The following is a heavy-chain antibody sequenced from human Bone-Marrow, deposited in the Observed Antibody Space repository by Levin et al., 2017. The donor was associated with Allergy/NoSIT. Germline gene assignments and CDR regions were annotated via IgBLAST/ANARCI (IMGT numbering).Heavy chain of an antibody. Sequence: SQTLSLTCSVSRGAITSHYWTWIRQPPGKGLEWIGYIYHSGTTNYNPSLKGRVTMSVDTPKNQFSLKLNSVTTADTAVYYCARSNDYDPLWFGVDSWGQGTLVTVSS. CDR1: RGAITSHY. CDR2: IYHSGTT. V-gene: IGHV4-59*11. CDR3: ARSNDYDPLWFGVDS. D-gene: IGHD3-22*01. J-gene: IGHJ4*02.